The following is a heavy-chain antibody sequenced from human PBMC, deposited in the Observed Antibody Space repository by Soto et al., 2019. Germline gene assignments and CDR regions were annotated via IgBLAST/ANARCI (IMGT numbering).Heavy chain of an antibody. Sequence: QVQLQESGPGLVKPSQTLSLTCTVSGGSIGSGDYYWSWIRQPPGKGLEWIGYIYYSGSTYYNPSLKSRVTISVDTSKNQFSLKLSSVTAADTAVYYCANSMVRAPGWFDPWGQGTLVTVSS. J-gene: IGHJ5*02. D-gene: IGHD3-10*01. V-gene: IGHV4-30-4*01. CDR3: ANSMVRAPGWFDP. CDR2: IYYSGST. CDR1: GGSIGSGDYY.